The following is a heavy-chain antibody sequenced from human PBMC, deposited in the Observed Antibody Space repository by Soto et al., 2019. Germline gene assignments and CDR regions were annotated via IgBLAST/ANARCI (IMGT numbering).Heavy chain of an antibody. CDR1: GDSINSRY. Sequence: NPSETLSLTCSVSGDSINSRYWSWIRQPPGKGLEWIGYIDYVGSTNYAPSLQSRVTMSVDTSKNQVSLKLRYVTAADTAVYYCVRQRGNYFDFWGQGTLVTVSS. V-gene: IGHV4-59*11. CDR3: VRQRGNYFDF. D-gene: IGHD3-10*01. CDR2: IDYVGST. J-gene: IGHJ4*02.